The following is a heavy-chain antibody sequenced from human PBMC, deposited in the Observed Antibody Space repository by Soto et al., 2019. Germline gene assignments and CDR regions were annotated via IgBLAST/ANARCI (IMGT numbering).Heavy chain of an antibody. CDR3: ARDLAAGNCDY. D-gene: IGHD6-13*01. Sequence: ASVKVSCKAPLYIFTTYGVSWVRQAPGQGLEWMGWTSVYTGITHYAQKFQGRLTLTTDTSTSTAYMELRSLRSDDTAVYYCARDLAAGNCDYWGQGTLVTVSS. CDR2: TSVYTGIT. J-gene: IGHJ4*02. V-gene: IGHV1-18*01. CDR1: LYIFTTYG.